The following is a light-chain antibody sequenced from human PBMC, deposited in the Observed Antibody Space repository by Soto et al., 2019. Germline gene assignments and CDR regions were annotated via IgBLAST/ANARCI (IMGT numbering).Light chain of an antibody. CDR3: QQHNNWPPWT. J-gene: IGKJ1*01. Sequence: EIVMTQSPATLSVSPGERATLSCRASQSVGANLAWYQQKPGQAPRLLIYGASTRAAGISPRFSGSGSGTEFTLTISSLQSEDFAVYYCQQHNNWPPWTFGQGTKVEIK. CDR2: GAS. V-gene: IGKV3-15*01. CDR1: QSVGAN.